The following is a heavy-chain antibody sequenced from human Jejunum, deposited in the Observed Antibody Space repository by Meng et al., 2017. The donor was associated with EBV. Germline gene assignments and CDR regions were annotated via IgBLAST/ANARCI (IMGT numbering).Heavy chain of an antibody. V-gene: IGHV4-4*02. CDR3: AKSNDYSLNS. CDR1: GDSTSSSHW. CDR2: MHPGGST. Sequence: QVPRQGAGPGLVKPSGTRSLTSAVSGDSTSSSHWWSWVRQPPGKGLEWIGEMHPGGSTNYNPSLKSRVTISVDNSKNQFSLKLTSVTAADTAVYYCAKSNDYSLNSWGQGTLVTVSS. J-gene: IGHJ4*02. D-gene: IGHD4-11*01.